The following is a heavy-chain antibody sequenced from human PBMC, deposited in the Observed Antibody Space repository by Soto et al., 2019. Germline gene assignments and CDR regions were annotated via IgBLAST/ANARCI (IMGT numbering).Heavy chain of an antibody. CDR1: GASIGTSNW. CDR2: IHDSGST. D-gene: IGHD6-19*01. Sequence: SETLSLTCAVSGASIGTSNWWSWVRQSPGKGLEWIGEIHDSGSTKYNPSLKSRVTISVHTSNSQFSLELSSVTAADTAVYYCARGLITGSHYSGGWYYFDSWGQGTQVTVS. CDR3: ARGLITGSHYSGGWYYFDS. V-gene: IGHV4-4*02. J-gene: IGHJ4*02.